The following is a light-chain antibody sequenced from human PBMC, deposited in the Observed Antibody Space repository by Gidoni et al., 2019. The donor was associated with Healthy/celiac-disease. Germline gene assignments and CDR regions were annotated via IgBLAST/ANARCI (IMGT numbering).Light chain of an antibody. Sequence: DIQMTQSPSSLSASVGDRVTITCRASQSISSYLTWYQQKPGKAPKLLIYAASSLQSWVPSRFSGSGSGTDFTLTISSLQPEDFATYYCQQSYSTPQYTFGQGTKLEIK. CDR3: QQSYSTPQYT. CDR1: QSISSY. CDR2: AAS. J-gene: IGKJ2*01. V-gene: IGKV1-39*01.